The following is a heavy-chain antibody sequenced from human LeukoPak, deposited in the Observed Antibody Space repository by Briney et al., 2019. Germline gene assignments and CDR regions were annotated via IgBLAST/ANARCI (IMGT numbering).Heavy chain of an antibody. D-gene: IGHD1-26*01. V-gene: IGHV3-21*01. J-gene: IGHJ4*02. Sequence: GGSLRLSCAASGFTFSSYSMNWVRQAPGKGLEWVSSISSSSSYIYYADSVKGRFTISRDNAKNSLYLQMNSLRAEDTAVYYCARGGMVGDLFNYWGQGTLVTVSS. CDR1: GFTFSSYS. CDR3: ARGGMVGDLFNY. CDR2: ISSSSSYI.